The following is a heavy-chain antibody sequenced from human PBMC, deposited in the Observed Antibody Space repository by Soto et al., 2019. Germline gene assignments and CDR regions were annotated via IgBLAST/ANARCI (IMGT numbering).Heavy chain of an antibody. CDR3: ARGSYYSGWV. Sequence: SQTLSLSCAISGDSVSSTSTAWSWIRQSPSRGLEWLGRTYYRSKWYSDYAVSVKSRITINPDTSKNQFSLQLNSVTPEDTAVYYCARGSYYSGWVWGQGTLVTVSS. J-gene: IGHJ4*02. CDR2: TYYRSKWYS. CDR1: GDSVSSTSTA. D-gene: IGHD6-19*01. V-gene: IGHV6-1*01.